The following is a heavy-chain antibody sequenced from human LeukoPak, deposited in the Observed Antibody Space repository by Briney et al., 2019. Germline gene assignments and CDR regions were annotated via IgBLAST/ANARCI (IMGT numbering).Heavy chain of an antibody. J-gene: IGHJ4*02. Sequence: PGGSLRLSCAASGFTFSSYPLHWLRQAPGKGLEWVSAISGSGGSTYHADSVKGRFTISRDNSKNTLYLQMNSQRAEDTAVYYCSKLGSASAGAVADYWGQGTLVTVSS. D-gene: IGHD6-19*01. V-gene: IGHV3-23*01. CDR2: ISGSGGST. CDR3: SKLGSASAGAVADY. CDR1: GFTFSSYP.